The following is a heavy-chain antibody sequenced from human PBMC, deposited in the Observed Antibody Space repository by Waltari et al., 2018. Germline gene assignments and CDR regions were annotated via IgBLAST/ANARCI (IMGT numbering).Heavy chain of an antibody. V-gene: IGHV4-61*08. D-gene: IGHD2-8*02. Sequence: QEQLQESGPGLVKPSETLSPTCIVSGASVSSGDYYWSWIRRPPGKGLELIGYNYTGGSSHYNPPRKSPVTISVDTAKNQFARMLTSVTAADTAMYYGARLWGYWHKAFDIWGQGTLFTVFS. J-gene: IGHJ3*02. CDR3: ARLWGYWHKAFDI. CDR1: GASVSSGDYY. CDR2: NYTGGSS.